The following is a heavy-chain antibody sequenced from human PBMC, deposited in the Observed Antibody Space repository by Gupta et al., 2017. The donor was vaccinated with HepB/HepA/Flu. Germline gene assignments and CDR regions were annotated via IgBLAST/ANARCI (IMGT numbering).Heavy chain of an antibody. D-gene: IGHD3-16*01. CDR3: ARDWGNNWFDP. J-gene: IGHJ5*02. CDR2: INPSGGST. Sequence: QVQLVQSGAEVKKPGAAVKVSCKASGYTFNSYYMHWVRQAPGQGLEWMGIINPSGGSTSYAQKFQGRVTMTRDTSTSTVYMELSSLRSEDTAVYYCARDWGNNWFDPWGQGTLVTVSS. V-gene: IGHV1-46*02. CDR1: GYTFNSYY.